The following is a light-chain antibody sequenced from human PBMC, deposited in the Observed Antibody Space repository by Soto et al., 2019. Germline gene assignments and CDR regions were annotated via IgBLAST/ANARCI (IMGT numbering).Light chain of an antibody. CDR3: QQYANSPFT. CDR2: GPS. Sequence: EVVLTQSPGTLSLSPGGRASLSCRASQSVSPYLAWYQQKPGQAPRLLTSGPSSRATGIPDRFSGSGSGTDFTLTISRLEPEDFAVYFCQQYANSPFTFGPGTKVDIK. V-gene: IGKV3-20*01. J-gene: IGKJ3*01. CDR1: QSVSPY.